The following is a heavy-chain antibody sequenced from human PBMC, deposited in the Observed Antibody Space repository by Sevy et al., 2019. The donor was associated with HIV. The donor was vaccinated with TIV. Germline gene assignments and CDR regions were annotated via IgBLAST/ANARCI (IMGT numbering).Heavy chain of an antibody. CDR2: INHSGCT. J-gene: IGHJ3*02. V-gene: IGHV4-34*01. Sequence: SETLSLTCAVYGGSFSGYYWSWIRQPPGKGLEWIGEINHSGCTNYNPSLKSRVTISVDISKNQFSLKLSSVTAADTAVYYGARCHQQHRPFWGFDIWGQGTMVTVSS. CDR1: GGSFSGYY. CDR3: ARCHQQHRPFWGFDI. D-gene: IGHD3-16*01.